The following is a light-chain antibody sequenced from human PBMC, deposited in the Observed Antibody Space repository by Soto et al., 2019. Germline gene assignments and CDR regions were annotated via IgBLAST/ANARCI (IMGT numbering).Light chain of an antibody. Sequence: QSALTQPRSVSGSPGQSVTISCTGTSSDVGGYNYVSWYQHHPGKAPKLMIYDVSKRPSGVPDRFSGSKSGNTASLTISGLQAEYEADYYCCSYAGSYWVFGGGTKLTVL. CDR3: CSYAGSYWV. V-gene: IGLV2-11*01. CDR1: SSDVGGYNY. J-gene: IGLJ3*02. CDR2: DVS.